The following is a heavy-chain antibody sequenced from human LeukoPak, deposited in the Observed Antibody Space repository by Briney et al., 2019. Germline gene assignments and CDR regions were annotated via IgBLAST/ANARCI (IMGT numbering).Heavy chain of an antibody. CDR2: ISYDGSNK. V-gene: IGHV3-30*04. CDR1: GFTFSSYA. D-gene: IGHD3-3*01. CDR3: ASAGNYDFWSGYDLPH. J-gene: IGHJ1*01. Sequence: GGSLRLSCPASGFTFSSYAMHWVRQAPGKGLEWVAVISYDGSNKYYADSVKGRFTISRDNSKNTLYLQMNSLRAEDTAVYYCASAGNYDFWSGYDLPHWGQGTLVTVSS.